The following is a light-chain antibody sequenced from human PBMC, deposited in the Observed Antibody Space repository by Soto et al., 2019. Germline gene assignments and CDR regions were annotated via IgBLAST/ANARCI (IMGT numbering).Light chain of an antibody. Sequence: EIVMTQSPVTLSVSPGERTTLSCRASQSVSSNLAWYQQRPGQAPRLLIYDASTRATGIPSRFSGSGSGTEFTLTISSLQSEDFAVYYCHQYYTLPLTFGGGTKVDIK. CDR1: QSVSSN. V-gene: IGKV3-15*01. J-gene: IGKJ4*01. CDR3: HQYYTLPLT. CDR2: DAS.